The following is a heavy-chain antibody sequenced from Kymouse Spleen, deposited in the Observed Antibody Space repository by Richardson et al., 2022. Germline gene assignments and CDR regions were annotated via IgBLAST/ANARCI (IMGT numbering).Heavy chain of an antibody. CDR3: ARVDSSSWYGFDY. CDR2: IWYDGSNK. CDR1: GFTFSSYG. Sequence: QVQLVESGGGVVQPGRSLRLSCAASGFTFSSYGMHWVRQAPGKGLEWVAVIWYDGSNKYYADSVKGRFTISRDNSKNTLYLQMNSLRAEDTAVYYCARVDSSSWYGFDYWGQGTLVTVSS. V-gene: IGHV3-33*01. J-gene: IGHJ4*02. D-gene: IGHD6-13*01.